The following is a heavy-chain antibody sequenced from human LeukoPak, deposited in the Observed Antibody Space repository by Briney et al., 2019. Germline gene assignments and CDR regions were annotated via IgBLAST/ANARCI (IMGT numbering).Heavy chain of an antibody. D-gene: IGHD3-22*01. J-gene: IGHJ3*02. CDR1: GYTFTSYG. V-gene: IGHV1-18*01. Sequence: GASVKVSCKASGYTFTSYGISWVRQAPGQGLGCMGWISAYNGNTNYAQKLQGRVTMTTDTSTSTAYMELRRLRSDDTAVYYCGRVLSVAYYDSSGYRSEAFDIWGQGTMVTVSS. CDR2: ISAYNGNT. CDR3: GRVLSVAYYDSSGYRSEAFDI.